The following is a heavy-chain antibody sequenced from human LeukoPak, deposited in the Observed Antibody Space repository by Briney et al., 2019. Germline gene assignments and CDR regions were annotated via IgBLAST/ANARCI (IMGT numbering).Heavy chain of an antibody. CDR2: IYHSGST. Sequence: SQTLSLTCTASGGSISSYYWGWIRQPPGKGLEWIGYIYHSGSTNYNPSLKSRVTISIDMSKNHFSLKLSSVTAADTAVYYCARDRGYWYFDLWGRGTLVTVSS. D-gene: IGHD3-10*01. J-gene: IGHJ2*01. CDR3: ARDRGYWYFDL. V-gene: IGHV4-59*01. CDR1: GGSISSYY.